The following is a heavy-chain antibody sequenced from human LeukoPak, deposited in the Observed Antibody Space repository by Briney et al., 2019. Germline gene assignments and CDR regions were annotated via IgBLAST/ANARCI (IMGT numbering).Heavy chain of an antibody. J-gene: IGHJ6*02. CDR3: ARHREEGGYYGSGSYSNGMDV. D-gene: IGHD3-10*01. V-gene: IGHV4-39*01. Sequence: GSLRLSCAASGFTFSSYWMSWVRQAPGKGLEWIGSSYYSGSTYYNPSLKSRVTISVDTSKNQFSLKLSSVTAADTAVYYCARHREEGGYYGSGSYSNGMDVWGQGTTVTVSS. CDR2: SYYSGST. CDR1: GFTFSSYW.